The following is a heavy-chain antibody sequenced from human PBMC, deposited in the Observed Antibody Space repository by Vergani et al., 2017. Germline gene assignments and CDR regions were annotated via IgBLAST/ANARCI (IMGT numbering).Heavy chain of an antibody. CDR2: ISPGASTV. CDR3: AKNPGISTTRHYYAMDV. D-gene: IGHD1-1*01. CDR1: GFKFSYHY. J-gene: IGHJ6*02. V-gene: IGHV3-11*04. Sequence: LEESGGGSVKPGGSLRLSCAASGFKFSYHYMSWIRQAPGKGLEWVSHISPGASTVSYTDSVTGRFTVSRDNDNNSLTLDMTTLRVEETAVYYCAKNPGISTTRHYYAMDVWGQGTTVTVSS.